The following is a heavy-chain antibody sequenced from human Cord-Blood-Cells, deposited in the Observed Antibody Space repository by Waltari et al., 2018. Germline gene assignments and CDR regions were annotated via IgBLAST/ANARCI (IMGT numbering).Heavy chain of an antibody. V-gene: IGHV4-34*01. J-gene: IGHJ4*02. D-gene: IGHD6-6*01. CDR3: ASSIAARLFDY. Sequence: QVQLQQWGAGLLKPSEPLSLTCAVYGGSFSGYYWSWIRQPPGKGLEWIGEINHSGSTNYNPSLKSRVTISVDTSKNQFSLKLSSVTAADTAVYYCASSIAARLFDYWGQGTLVTVSS. CDR2: INHSGST. CDR1: GGSFSGYY.